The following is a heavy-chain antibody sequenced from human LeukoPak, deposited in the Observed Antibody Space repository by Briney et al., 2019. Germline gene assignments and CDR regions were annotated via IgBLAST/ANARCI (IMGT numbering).Heavy chain of an antibody. J-gene: IGHJ4*01. CDR1: GGSISTSSYC. V-gene: IGHV4-39*01. CDR2: ISYSGTT. CDR3: ARHPSSAWHADY. D-gene: IGHD6-25*01. Sequence: SETLSLTCTVSGGSISTSSYCWCWIRQPPGKGLEWIGSISYSGTTYYSPSLKSRVTISVDTSNNQFSLRLTAATAADTAVYFCARHPSSAWHADYWGHGTLVTVSS.